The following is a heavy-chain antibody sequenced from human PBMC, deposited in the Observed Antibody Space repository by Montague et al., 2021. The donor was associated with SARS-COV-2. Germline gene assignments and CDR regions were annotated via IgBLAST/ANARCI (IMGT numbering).Heavy chain of an antibody. J-gene: IGHJ4*02. CDR2: VHYTGST. Sequence: SETLSLTCAVSGGSISSYYWSWIRQSPRKGLEWIGYVHYTGSTNYNPSLKTRVTRSLDTPKKHRSLKLKSVTAADTAVYYCARAQNTCFIANCVNYFEVWGLGALVTVSS. V-gene: IGHV4-59*01. CDR3: ARAQNTCFIANCVNYFEV. D-gene: IGHD1-1*01. CDR1: GGSISSYY.